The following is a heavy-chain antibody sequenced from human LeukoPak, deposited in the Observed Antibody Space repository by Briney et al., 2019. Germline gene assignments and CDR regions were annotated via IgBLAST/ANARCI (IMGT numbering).Heavy chain of an antibody. J-gene: IGHJ4*02. CDR1: GGSISSYY. CDR3: ARGDFGDYGDY. D-gene: IGHD4-17*01. CDR2: INHSGST. Sequence: PSETLSLTCTVSGGSISSYYWSWIRQPPGKGLEWIGEINHSGSTNYNPSLKSRVTISIDTSKNQFSLKLSSVTAADTAVYYCARGDFGDYGDYWGQGTLVTVSS. V-gene: IGHV4-34*01.